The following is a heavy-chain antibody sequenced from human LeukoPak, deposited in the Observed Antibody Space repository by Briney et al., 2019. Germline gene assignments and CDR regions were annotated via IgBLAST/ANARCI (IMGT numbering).Heavy chain of an antibody. Sequence: GESLKISCKGSGYSFTSYWIGWVRQMPGKGLEWMGIIYPGDSDTRYSPSLQGQVTISADKSISTAYLQWSSLQASDTAMYYCARSPNYYDSSGPVDYWGQGTLVTVSS. D-gene: IGHD3-22*01. V-gene: IGHV5-51*01. CDR3: ARSPNYYDSSGPVDY. CDR2: IYPGDSDT. J-gene: IGHJ4*02. CDR1: GYSFTSYW.